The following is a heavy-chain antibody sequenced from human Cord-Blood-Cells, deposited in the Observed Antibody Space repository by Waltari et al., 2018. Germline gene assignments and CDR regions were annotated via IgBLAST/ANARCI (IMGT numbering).Heavy chain of an antibody. V-gene: IGHV1-2*02. J-gene: IGHJ4*02. CDR3: ARGVYGSGSYVDY. D-gene: IGHD3-10*01. CDR1: AYTSTGYY. Sequence: QVQLVLSGAEVKKPGASVKFSCKASAYTSTGYYLPWVRQAPGQGLEWMGWINPNSGGTNYAQKFQGRVTMTRDTSISTAYMELSRLRSDDTAVYYCARGVYGSGSYVDYWGQGTLVTVSS. CDR2: INPNSGGT.